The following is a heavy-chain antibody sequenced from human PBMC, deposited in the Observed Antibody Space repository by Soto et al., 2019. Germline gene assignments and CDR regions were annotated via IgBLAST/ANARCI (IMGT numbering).Heavy chain of an antibody. V-gene: IGHV1-69*08. J-gene: IGHJ5*02. CDR2: IIPILGIA. Sequence: QVQLVQSGAEVKKPGSSVKVSCKASGGTFSSYTISWVRQAPGQGLEWMGRIIPILGIANYAQKFQGRVTITADKSTSTAYMELSSLRSEDTAVYYCARDRLWFGGLDVGWFDPWGQGTLVTVSS. D-gene: IGHD3-10*01. CDR3: ARDRLWFGGLDVGWFDP. CDR1: GGTFSSYT.